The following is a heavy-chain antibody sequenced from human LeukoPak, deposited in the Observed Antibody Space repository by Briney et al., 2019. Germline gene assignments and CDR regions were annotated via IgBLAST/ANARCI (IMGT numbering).Heavy chain of an antibody. CDR2: INPNSGGT. V-gene: IGHV1-2*02. Sequence: ASVKVSCKASGYTFTGYYMHWVRQAPGQGLEWMGWINPNSGGTNYAQKFQGRVTMTRDTSISTAYMELSRLRSDDTAVYYCARGDSRLGMAFDIWGQGTMVTVSS. J-gene: IGHJ3*02. CDR3: ARGDSRLGMAFDI. CDR1: GYTFTGYY.